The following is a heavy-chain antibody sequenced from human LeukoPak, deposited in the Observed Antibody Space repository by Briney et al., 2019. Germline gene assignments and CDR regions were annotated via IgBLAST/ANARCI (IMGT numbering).Heavy chain of an antibody. Sequence: PSEALSLTCTVSGGSISSGDYYWSWIRQPPGKGLEWIGYIYYSGSTYYNPSLKSRVTISVDTSKNQFSLKLSSVTAADTAVYYCASRVVPAAIDAFDIWGQGTMVTVSS. CDR1: GGSISSGDYY. CDR3: ASRVVPAAIDAFDI. V-gene: IGHV4-30-4*08. J-gene: IGHJ3*02. D-gene: IGHD2-2*01. CDR2: IYYSGST.